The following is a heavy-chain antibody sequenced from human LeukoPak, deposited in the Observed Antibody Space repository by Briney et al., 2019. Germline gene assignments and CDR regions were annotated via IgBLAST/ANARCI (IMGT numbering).Heavy chain of an antibody. CDR3: AKESAGYSYGSYFDY. CDR1: GFTFSSYA. Sequence: GGSLRLSCAASGFTFSSYAMSWVRQAPGKGLEWVSAISGSGGSTYYADSVKGRFTISRDNSKNTPYLQMNSLRAEDTAVYYCAKESAGYSYGSYFDYWGQGTLVTVSS. J-gene: IGHJ4*02. CDR2: ISGSGGST. V-gene: IGHV3-23*01. D-gene: IGHD5-18*01.